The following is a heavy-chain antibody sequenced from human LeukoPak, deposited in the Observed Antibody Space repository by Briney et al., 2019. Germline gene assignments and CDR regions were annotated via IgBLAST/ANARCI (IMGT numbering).Heavy chain of an antibody. CDR1: GYTFTSYD. D-gene: IGHD3-16*02. V-gene: IGHV1-8*03. CDR3: ARPADYVWGSYRPFDY. J-gene: IGHJ4*02. CDR2: MNPNSGNT. Sequence: ASVKVSCKASGYTFTSYDINRVRQATGQGLEWMGWMNPNSGNTGYAQKFQGRVTITRNTSISTAYMELSSLRSEDTAVYYCARPADYVWGSYRPFDYWGQGTLVTVSS.